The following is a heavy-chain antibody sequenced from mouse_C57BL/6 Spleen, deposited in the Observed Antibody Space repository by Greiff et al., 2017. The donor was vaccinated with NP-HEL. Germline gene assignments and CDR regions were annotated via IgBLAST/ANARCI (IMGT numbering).Heavy chain of an antibody. CDR1: GYTFTSYW. V-gene: IGHV1-64*01. CDR2: IHPNSGST. J-gene: IGHJ2*01. D-gene: IGHD1-1*01. CDR3: APITTVVATGYFDY. Sequence: VQLQQPGAELVKPGASVKLSCKASGYTFTSYWMHWVKQRPGQGLEWIGMIHPNSGSTNYNEKFKSKATLTVDKSSSTAYMQLSSLTSEDSAVYYCAPITTVVATGYFDYWGQGTTLTVSS.